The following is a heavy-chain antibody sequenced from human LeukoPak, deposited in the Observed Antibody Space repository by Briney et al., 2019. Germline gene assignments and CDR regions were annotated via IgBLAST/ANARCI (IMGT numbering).Heavy chain of an antibody. CDR2: INPNSGGT. D-gene: IGHD2/OR15-2a*01. CDR1: GYTFTGYY. J-gene: IGHJ4*02. CDR3: ARGDGGYFRGNDY. Sequence: ASVKVSCKASGYTFTGYYMHWVRQAPGQGLEWMGRINPNSGGTNYAQKFQGRVTMTRDTSISTAYMELSSLRSEDTAVYYCARGDGGYFRGNDYWGQGTLVTVSS. V-gene: IGHV1-2*06.